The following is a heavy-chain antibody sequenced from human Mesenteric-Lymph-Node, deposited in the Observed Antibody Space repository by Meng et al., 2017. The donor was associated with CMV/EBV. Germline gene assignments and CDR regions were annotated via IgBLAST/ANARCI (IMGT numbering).Heavy chain of an antibody. Sequence: GESLKISCAASGFTFSSYAMSWVRQAPGKGLEWVSAISGSGGSTYYADSVKGRFTISRDNSKNSLYLQMNSLGAEDTAVYYCASRLSPDYWGQGTLVTVSS. D-gene: IGHD4/OR15-4a*01. CDR3: ASRLSPDY. J-gene: IGHJ4*02. CDR1: GFTFSSYA. CDR2: ISGSGGST. V-gene: IGHV3-23*01.